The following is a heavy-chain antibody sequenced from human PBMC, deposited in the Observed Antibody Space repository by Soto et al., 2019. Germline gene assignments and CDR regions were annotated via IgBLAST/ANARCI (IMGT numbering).Heavy chain of an antibody. V-gene: IGHV4-39*01. CDR3: ARRVEYSSSRGYYYYYYGMDV. Sequence: QLQLQESGPGLVKPSETLSLTCTVSGGSISSSSYYWGWIRQPPGKGLEWIGSIYYSGSTYYNPSLKSRVTISVDTSKNQFSLKLSSVTAADTAVYYCARRVEYSSSRGYYYYYYGMDVWGQGTTVTVSS. CDR2: IYYSGST. J-gene: IGHJ6*02. CDR1: GGSISSSSYY. D-gene: IGHD6-6*01.